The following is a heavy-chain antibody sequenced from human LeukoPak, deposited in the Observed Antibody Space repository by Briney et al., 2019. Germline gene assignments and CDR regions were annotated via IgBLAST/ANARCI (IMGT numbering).Heavy chain of an antibody. D-gene: IGHD6-19*01. CDR3: ARDQYSSGWSHPGDY. CDR1: GFTFSSYA. Sequence: PGGSLRLSCAASGFTFSSYAMSWVRQAPGKGLEWVAVIWFDGSNEHYADSMKGRVTISRDNSKNTLYLQMYTLRAEDTAVYYCARDQYSSGWSHPGDYWGQGTLVTVSS. J-gene: IGHJ4*02. V-gene: IGHV3-33*08. CDR2: IWFDGSNE.